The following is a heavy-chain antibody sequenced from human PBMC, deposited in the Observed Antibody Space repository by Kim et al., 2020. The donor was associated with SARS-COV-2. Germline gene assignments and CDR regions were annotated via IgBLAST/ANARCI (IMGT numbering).Heavy chain of an antibody. CDR2: ISGSGGRT. CDR1: GFSFTAYA. CDR3: AKDSPQSVTVTGTGAS. V-gene: IGHV3-23*01. D-gene: IGHD6-19*01. J-gene: IGHJ5*02. Sequence: GGSLRLSCANSGFSFTAYAMSWVRQAPGKGLEWVATISGSGGRTYYRDSVKGRFTISRDNSKITLFLQMNSLRAEDTAIYYCAKDSPQSVTVTGTGASWGQGTLVTVSS.